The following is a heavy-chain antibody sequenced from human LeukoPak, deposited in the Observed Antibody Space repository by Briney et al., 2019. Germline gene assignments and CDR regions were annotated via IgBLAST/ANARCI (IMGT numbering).Heavy chain of an antibody. Sequence: ASXXXSCKASGYTFTSYDINWVRQGTGQGGERVGWMNTKSGRTGYAQKFQGGDTITRKTDIKTDFMEVRKLRYDDTAVYYCARGATAGIYYGRDWFDPWGQGTLFTVSS. CDR1: GYTFTSYD. J-gene: IGHJ5*02. CDR3: ARGATAGIYYGRDWFDP. D-gene: IGHD1-26*01. CDR2: MNTKSGRT. V-gene: IGHV1-8*01.